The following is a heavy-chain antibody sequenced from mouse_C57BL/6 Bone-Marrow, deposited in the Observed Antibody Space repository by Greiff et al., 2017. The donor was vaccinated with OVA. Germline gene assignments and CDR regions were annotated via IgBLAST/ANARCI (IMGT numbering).Heavy chain of an antibody. V-gene: IGHV1-69*01. J-gene: IGHJ1*03. CDR1: GYTFTSYW. Sequence: QVQLQQPGAELVMPGASVKLSCKASGYTFTSYWMHWVKQRPGQGLEWIGEIDPSDSYTNYNQKFKGKSTLTVDKSSSTAYMQLSSLTSEDSAVYYCASQIYYYGSSYWYVDVWGTGTTVTVSS. D-gene: IGHD1-1*01. CDR3: ASQIYYYGSSYWYVDV. CDR2: IDPSDSYT.